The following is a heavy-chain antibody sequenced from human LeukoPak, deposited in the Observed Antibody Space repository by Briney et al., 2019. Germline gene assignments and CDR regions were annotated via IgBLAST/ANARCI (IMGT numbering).Heavy chain of an antibody. CDR1: GGSINEYY. J-gene: IGHJ3*02. D-gene: IGHD6-6*01. V-gene: IGHV4-59*05. CDR3: ARSYSSSSWSPYDAFDI. CDR2: IYYSGST. Sequence: SETLSLTCTVSGGSINEYYWNWIRQPPGKGVEWIGSIYYSGSTYYNPSLKSRVTISVDTSKNQFSLKLSSVTAADTAVYYCARSYSSSSWSPYDAFDIWGQGTMVTVSS.